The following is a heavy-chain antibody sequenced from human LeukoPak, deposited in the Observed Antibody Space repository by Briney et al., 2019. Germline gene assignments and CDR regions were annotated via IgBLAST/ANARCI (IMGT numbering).Heavy chain of an antibody. Sequence: GGSLRLSCAASGFTFSSYAMSWFRQAPGKGLDWVSAISGSGGSTYYADSVKGRFTISRDNSKNTLYLQMNSLRAEDTAVYYCAKVPIDDIDYWGQGTLVTVSS. CDR3: AKVPIDDIDY. V-gene: IGHV3-23*01. J-gene: IGHJ4*02. CDR2: ISGSGGST. D-gene: IGHD3-22*01. CDR1: GFTFSSYA.